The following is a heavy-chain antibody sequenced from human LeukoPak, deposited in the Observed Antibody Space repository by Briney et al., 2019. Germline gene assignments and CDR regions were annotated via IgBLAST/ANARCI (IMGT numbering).Heavy chain of an antibody. J-gene: IGHJ6*02. CDR3: ASGQLRYFDWLSVYYYYGMDV. D-gene: IGHD3-9*01. V-gene: IGHV4-34*01. CDR1: GGSFSGYY. CDR2: INHSGST. Sequence: PSETLSLTCAVYGGSFSGYYWSWIRQPPGKGLEWIGEINHSGSTNYNPSLKSRVTISVDTSKNQFSLKLSSVTAADTAVYYCASGQLRYFDWLSVYYYYGMDVWGQGTTVTVSS.